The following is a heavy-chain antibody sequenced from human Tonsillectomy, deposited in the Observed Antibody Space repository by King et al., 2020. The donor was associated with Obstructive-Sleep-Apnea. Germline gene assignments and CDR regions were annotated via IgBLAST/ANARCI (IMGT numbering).Heavy chain of an antibody. CDR1: GFTFSDAW. D-gene: IGHD3-10*01. CDR2: IKSKTDAGAT. Sequence: VQLVESGGGLVKPGGSLRLSCAASGFTFSDAWMTWVRQAPGKGLEWVGRIKSKTDAGATDYAAPVKGRFTISRDDSKNVLYLQMNSLKTEDTAVYYCTTDIAYFTLRGLFYWGQGTLVTVSS. CDR3: TTDIAYFTLRGLFY. V-gene: IGHV3-15*01. J-gene: IGHJ4*02.